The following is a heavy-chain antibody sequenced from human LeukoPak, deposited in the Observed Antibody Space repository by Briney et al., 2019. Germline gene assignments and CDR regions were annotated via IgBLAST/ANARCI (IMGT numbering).Heavy chain of an antibody. CDR1: GFTVSSHY. Sequence: GGSLRLSCAASGFTVSSHYMSWVRQAPGKGLEWVSVIYSGGNTYYADSVKGRFTISRDNSMNTLYLQMNSLIAEDTAVYYCATGLPMVQGVIFGYWGQGTLVTVSS. CDR3: ATGLPMVQGVIFGY. D-gene: IGHD3-10*01. J-gene: IGHJ4*02. CDR2: IYSGGNT. V-gene: IGHV3-53*01.